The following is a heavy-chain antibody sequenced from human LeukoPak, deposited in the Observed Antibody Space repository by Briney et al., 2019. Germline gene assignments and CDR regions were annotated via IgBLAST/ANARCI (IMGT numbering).Heavy chain of an antibody. D-gene: IGHD5-12*01. J-gene: IGHJ4*02. CDR3: ARASMVATFDY. CDR2: INPSGGST. CDR1: GYTFTGYY. V-gene: IGHV1-46*01. Sequence: ASVKVSCKASGYTFTGYYMHWVRQAPGQGLEWMGWINPSGGSTSYAQKFQGRVTMTRDTSTSTVYMELSSLRSEDTAVYYCARASMVATFDYWGQGTLVTVSS.